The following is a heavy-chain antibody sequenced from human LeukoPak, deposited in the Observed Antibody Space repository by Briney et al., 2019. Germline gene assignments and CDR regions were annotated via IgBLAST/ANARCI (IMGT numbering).Heavy chain of an antibody. D-gene: IGHD3/OR15-3a*01. CDR1: GFTFSSYG. Sequence: GGSLRLSCAASGFTFSSYGMHWVRQAPGKGLEWVAVISYDGSNKYYAVSVKGRFTISRDNSKDTLYLQMNSLRGDDTAVYYCARGAHFWTAYYAGGWFDPWGQGTLVTVSS. J-gene: IGHJ5*02. CDR2: ISYDGSNK. V-gene: IGHV3-30*03. CDR3: ARGAHFWTAYYAGGWFDP.